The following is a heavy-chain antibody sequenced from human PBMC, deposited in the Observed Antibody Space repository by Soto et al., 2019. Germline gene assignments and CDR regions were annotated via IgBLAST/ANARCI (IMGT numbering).Heavy chain of an antibody. Sequence: WASVKVSCKASGYTFTSYDINWVRQATGQGLEWMGWMNPNSGNTGYAQKFQGRVTMTRNTSISTAYMELSSLSSEDTAVYYCARGRGESAGWSDYLGQGTLDTVSS. J-gene: IGHJ4*02. CDR2: MNPNSGNT. D-gene: IGHD6-19*01. CDR3: ARGRGESAGWSDY. V-gene: IGHV1-8*01. CDR1: GYTFTSYD.